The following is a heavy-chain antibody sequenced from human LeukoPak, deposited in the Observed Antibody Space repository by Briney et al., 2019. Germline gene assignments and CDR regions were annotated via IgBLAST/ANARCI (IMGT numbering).Heavy chain of an antibody. D-gene: IGHD3-10*01. CDR2: ISSSGSTI. Sequence: GGSLRLSCAASGFIFSSYEMNWVRQAPGKGLEWVSYISSSGSTIYYADSVKGRFTISRDNAKNSLYLQMNSLRAEDTAVYYCARVWWFGELSYGFDPWGQGTLVTVSS. CDR3: ARVWWFGELSYGFDP. CDR1: GFIFSSYE. V-gene: IGHV3-48*03. J-gene: IGHJ5*02.